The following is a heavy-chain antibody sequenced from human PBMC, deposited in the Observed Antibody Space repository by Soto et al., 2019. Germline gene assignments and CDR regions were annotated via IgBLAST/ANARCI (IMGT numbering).Heavy chain of an antibody. CDR1: GFSFRTYY. CDR3: ARGWRVAASGKFYYGLDV. D-gene: IGHD6-25*01. CDR2: IGGPSSYI. Sequence: GGSRRLSCAGSGFSFRTYYMYWVRQAPGNGLERLSSIGGPSSYIESADSVKCRFTISRDNAKRSLYLYMNSLRAEHTAVYHCARGWRVAASGKFYYGLDVRGKGTRVTVSS. V-gene: IGHV3-21*01. J-gene: IGHJ6*04.